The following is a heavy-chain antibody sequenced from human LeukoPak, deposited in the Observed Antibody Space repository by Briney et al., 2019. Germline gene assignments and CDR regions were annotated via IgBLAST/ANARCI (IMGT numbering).Heavy chain of an antibody. V-gene: IGHV3-23*01. Sequence: GGSLRLSCAASGFTFSSYAMSWVLQAPGKGLEWVSAISGSGGSTYYADSVKGRFTISRDNSKNTLYLQMNSLGAEDTAVYYCAKVLSRGYYFDYWGQGTLVTVSS. CDR1: GFTFSSYA. CDR3: AKVLSRGYYFDY. J-gene: IGHJ4*02. CDR2: ISGSGGST.